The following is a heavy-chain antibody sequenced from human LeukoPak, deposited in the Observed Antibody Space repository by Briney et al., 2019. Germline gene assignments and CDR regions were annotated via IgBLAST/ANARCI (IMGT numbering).Heavy chain of an antibody. CDR1: GFTFSTYW. D-gene: IGHD1-26*01. Sequence: GGSLRLSCAASGFTFSTYWMSWVRQAPGKGLEWVANIKQYGSETYYVDSVRGRFTIPRDDAKSSLFLQMNSLRAEDTAVYYCANAVGAHYLGSWGQGTLVTVSS. V-gene: IGHV3-7*05. J-gene: IGHJ4*02. CDR3: ANAVGAHYLGS. CDR2: IKQYGSET.